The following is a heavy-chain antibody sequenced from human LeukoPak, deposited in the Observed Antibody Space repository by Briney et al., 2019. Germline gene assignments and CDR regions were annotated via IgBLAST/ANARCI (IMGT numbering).Heavy chain of an antibody. CDR1: GFTFSSYD. CDR2: IWFDGSDK. CDR3: ARGSRYDVDY. J-gene: IGHJ4*02. V-gene: IGHV3-33*08. D-gene: IGHD1-1*01. Sequence: GGFLRLSCAVSGFTFSSYDMHWVRQAPGKGLEWVAIIWFDGSDKYYADSVKGRFTISRDNSKNTLYLQMNSLRVEDTALYYCARGSRYDVDYWGQGTLVTVSS.